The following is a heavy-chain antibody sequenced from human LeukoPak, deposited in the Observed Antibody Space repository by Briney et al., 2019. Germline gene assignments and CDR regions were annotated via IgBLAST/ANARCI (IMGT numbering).Heavy chain of an antibody. CDR1: GFTFSGYE. J-gene: IGHJ4*02. CDR2: ISASGTTI. Sequence: GGSLRLSCAASGFTFSGYEMNWVRQAPGKGLEWVSYISASGTTIYYADSVKGRFTISRDNTKNSLFLQMNSLTAEDTATYYCATGYLGGWDSWGQGTLVTDSS. CDR3: ATGYLGGWDS. V-gene: IGHV3-48*03. D-gene: IGHD6-19*01.